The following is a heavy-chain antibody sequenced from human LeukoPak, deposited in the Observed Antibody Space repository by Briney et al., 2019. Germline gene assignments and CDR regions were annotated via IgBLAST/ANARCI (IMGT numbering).Heavy chain of an antibody. V-gene: IGHV4-4*07. Sequence: SETLSLTCTVSGGSISSYYWSWIRQPAGKGLEWIGRIYTSGSTNYNPSLKSRVTMSVDTSKNQFSLKLSSVTAADTAVYYCAREGGSSWYRGSYYYGMDVWGQGTTVTVSS. CDR1: GGSISSYY. D-gene: IGHD6-13*01. J-gene: IGHJ6*02. CDR2: IYTSGST. CDR3: AREGGSSWYRGSYYYGMDV.